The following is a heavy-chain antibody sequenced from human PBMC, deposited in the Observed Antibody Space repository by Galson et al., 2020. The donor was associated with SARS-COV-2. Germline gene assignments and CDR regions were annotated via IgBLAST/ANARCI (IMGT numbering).Heavy chain of an antibody. D-gene: IGHD3-22*01. J-gene: IGHJ3*02. CDR2: IYYSGST. Sequence: SQTLSLTCTVSGGSISSSSYYWGWIRQPPGKGLEWIGSIYYSGSTYYNPSLKSRVTISVDTSKNQFSLKLSSVTAADTAVYYCARHDSITMIVVVITGGAFDIWGQGTMVTVSS. V-gene: IGHV4-39*01. CDR3: ARHDSITMIVVVITGGAFDI. CDR1: GGSISSSSYY.